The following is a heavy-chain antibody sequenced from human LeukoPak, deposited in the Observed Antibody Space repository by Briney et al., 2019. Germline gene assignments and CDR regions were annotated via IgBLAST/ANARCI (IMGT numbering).Heavy chain of an antibody. V-gene: IGHV3-9*01. CDR2: ISWNSGSI. Sequence: GGSLRLSCAASGFTFDDYAMHWVRQAPGKGLEWVSGISWNSGSIGYADSVKGRFTISRDNAKNSLYLQMNRLRSDDTAVYYCAREAYDSGSFRTDYYYMDVWGKGTTVTISS. CDR1: GFTFDDYA. D-gene: IGHD3-10*01. CDR3: AREAYDSGSFRTDYYYMDV. J-gene: IGHJ6*03.